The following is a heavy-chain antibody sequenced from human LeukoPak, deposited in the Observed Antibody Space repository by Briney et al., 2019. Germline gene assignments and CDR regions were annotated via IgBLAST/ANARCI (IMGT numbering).Heavy chain of an antibody. V-gene: IGHV3-23*01. CDR3: AKDVGKWESLHFFDY. Sequence: GGSLRLSCLTSGFTLSTNAISWVRQAPGKGLEWISGISGSGASTYYADSVKGRFTISRDDSRNTLYLQMNSLRGDDTAVYYCAKDVGKWESLHFFDYWGQGTLVTVSS. CDR2: ISGSGAST. CDR1: GFTLSTNA. J-gene: IGHJ4*02. D-gene: IGHD1-26*01.